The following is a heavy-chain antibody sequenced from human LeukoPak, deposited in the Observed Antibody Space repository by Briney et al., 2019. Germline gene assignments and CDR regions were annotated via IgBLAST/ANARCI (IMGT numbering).Heavy chain of an antibody. CDR1: GGSISSSNW. V-gene: IGHV3-7*03. Sequence: PSGTLSLTCAVSGGSISSSNWWSWVRQPPGKGLEWMASIKQDGSEKNYVDSVKGRFTISRDNAKNSLYLQMNSLRAEDTAVYYCARTFSGIGAYYGMDVWGPGTTVIVSS. CDR3: ARTFSGIGAYYGMDV. J-gene: IGHJ6*02. D-gene: IGHD1-26*01. CDR2: IKQDGSEK.